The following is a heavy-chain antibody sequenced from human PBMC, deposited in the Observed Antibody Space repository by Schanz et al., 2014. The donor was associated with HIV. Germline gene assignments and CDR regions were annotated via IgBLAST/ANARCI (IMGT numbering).Heavy chain of an antibody. V-gene: IGHV3-33*08. Sequence: ESGGGVVQPGRSLRLSCAASGFPLSNSAMHWVRQAPGKGLEWAAVIWYDGSYKYYADSVKGRFTISRDNPKNTLYLQMNSLRAEDTAIYYCAKTSITLGMDVWGQGTTVTVSS. CDR2: IWYDGSYK. CDR1: GFPLSNSA. CDR3: AKTSITLGMDV. J-gene: IGHJ6*02. D-gene: IGHD1-20*01.